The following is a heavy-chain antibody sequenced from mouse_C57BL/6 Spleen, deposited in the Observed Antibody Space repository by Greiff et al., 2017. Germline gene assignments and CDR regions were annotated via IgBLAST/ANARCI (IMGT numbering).Heavy chain of an antibody. CDR3: ASDGSSYEGY. J-gene: IGHJ2*01. Sequence: DVKLVESGGGLVKPGGSLKLSCAASGFTFSDYGMHWVRQAPEKGLEWVAYISSGSSTIYYADTVKGRFTISRDNAKNTLFLQMTSLRSEDTAMYYCASDGSSYEGYWGQGTTLTVSS. V-gene: IGHV5-17*01. CDR1: GFTFSDYG. D-gene: IGHD1-1*01. CDR2: ISSGSSTI.